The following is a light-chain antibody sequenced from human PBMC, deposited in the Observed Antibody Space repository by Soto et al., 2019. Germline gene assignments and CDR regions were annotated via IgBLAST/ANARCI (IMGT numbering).Light chain of an antibody. V-gene: IGKV1D-12*01. CDR2: AAS. Sequence: VRGSMKNRVTITCRASQGISIWLAWYQQKPGKAPKLLIYAASSLQSGVPSRFSGSGSCTELTPTYDIRLPYEHSCYNGLPITIPPATLAPRTKVDIK. J-gene: IGKJ3*01. CDR1: QGISIW. CDR3: LPITIPPAT.